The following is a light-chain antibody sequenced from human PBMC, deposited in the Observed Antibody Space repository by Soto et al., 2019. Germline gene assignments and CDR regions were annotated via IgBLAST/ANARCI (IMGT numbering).Light chain of an antibody. J-gene: IGLJ1*01. Sequence: QSVLTQPASVSGSPGQSITISCPRTSSDVGAYNYVSWYQQHPGQAPKLMIHEVSKRPSGVSNRFSGSKSGNTASLTISGLQAEDEADYYCSSYTSSSTPYVFGTGTKVTVL. CDR3: SSYTSSSTPYV. CDR2: EVS. V-gene: IGLV2-14*01. CDR1: SSDVGAYNY.